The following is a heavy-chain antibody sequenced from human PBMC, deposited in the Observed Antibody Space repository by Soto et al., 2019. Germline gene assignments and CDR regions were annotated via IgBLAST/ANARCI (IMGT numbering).Heavy chain of an antibody. V-gene: IGHV4-31*03. CDR1: GGSISSGGYY. CDR3: ARDRHYYGSGSYYTDAFDI. CDR2: IYYSGST. D-gene: IGHD3-10*01. Sequence: QVQLQESGPGLVKPSQTLSLTCTVSGGSISSGGYYWSWIRQHPGKGLEWIGYIYYSGSTYYNPSLKSRVTISVDPSKNQSSLKLSSVTAADTAVYYCARDRHYYGSGSYYTDAFDIWGQGTMVTVSS. J-gene: IGHJ3*02.